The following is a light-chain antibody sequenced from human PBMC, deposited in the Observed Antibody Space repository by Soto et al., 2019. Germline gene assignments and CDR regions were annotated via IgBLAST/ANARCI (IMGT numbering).Light chain of an antibody. Sequence: QSVLTQPPSVSGAPGQRVTISCTGSSSNIGAGYDVHWYQQLPGTAPKLLIYGNSNRPSGVPDRFSGSKSGTSASLAITGLQAVDEADYYCQSYDSSLVFGGGPMLTVL. CDR2: GNS. CDR3: QSYDSSLV. V-gene: IGLV1-40*01. CDR1: SSNIGAGYD. J-gene: IGLJ2*01.